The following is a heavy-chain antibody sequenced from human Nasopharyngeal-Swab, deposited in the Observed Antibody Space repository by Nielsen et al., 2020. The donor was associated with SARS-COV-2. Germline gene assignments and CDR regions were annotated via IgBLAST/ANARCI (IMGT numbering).Heavy chain of an antibody. Sequence: GESLKISCAASGFSVSSNYMTWVRQAPGKGLEWVSTIRAAGDSTFYADSVKGQFTISRDKSKNTVYLQMNSLRAEDTAVYYCAKGGYTSFFDYWGQGTLVTVSS. V-gene: IGHV3-23*01. CDR2: IRAAGDST. CDR1: GFSVSSNY. D-gene: IGHD5-18*01. J-gene: IGHJ4*02. CDR3: AKGGYTSFFDY.